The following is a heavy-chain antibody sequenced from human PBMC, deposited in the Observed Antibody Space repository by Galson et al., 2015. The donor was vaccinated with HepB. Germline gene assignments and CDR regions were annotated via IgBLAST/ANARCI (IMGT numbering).Heavy chain of an antibody. CDR3: AKDRYLDIGEPWRPLDY. CDR2: ISGSGGGV. V-gene: IGHV3-23*01. Sequence: SLRLSCAASGFTLTEYAMSWVRQAPGKGLEWVSSISGSGGGVYYADSVNGRFTISRDIFKSALYLQMNSLRAEDAAVYYCAKDRYLDIGEPWRPLDYWGQGTLVTVSS. D-gene: IGHD5-12*01. J-gene: IGHJ4*02. CDR1: GFTLTEYA.